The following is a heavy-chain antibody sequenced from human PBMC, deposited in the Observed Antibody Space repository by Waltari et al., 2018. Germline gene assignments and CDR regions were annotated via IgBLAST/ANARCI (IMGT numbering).Heavy chain of an antibody. V-gene: IGHV3-74*01. CDR2: TNGDGSST. CDR3: SRDLQHGDFGRGRDY. CDR1: GFTFSSHW. J-gene: IGHJ4*02. Sequence: EVQLEESGGGLVKPGGSLRVSCAASGFTFSSHWMHWVRQAPGKGLVWVSRTNGDGSSTSYADSVKGRFTISRDNAKNTLYLQMNSLRAEDTAVYYCSRDLQHGDFGRGRDYWGQGTLVTVSS. D-gene: IGHD4-17*01.